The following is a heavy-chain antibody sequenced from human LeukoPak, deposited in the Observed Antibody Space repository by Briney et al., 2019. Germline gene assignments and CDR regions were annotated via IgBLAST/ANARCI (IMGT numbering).Heavy chain of an antibody. Sequence: GGSLRLSCAASAFTFSSYGMHWVRQAPGKGLEWVAFIRYDGSNKYYADSVKGRFTISRDNSKNTLYLQMNSLRAEDTAVYYCAKGITVTYSYYFDYWGQGTLVTVSS. J-gene: IGHJ4*02. CDR1: AFTFSSYG. CDR3: AKGITVTYSYYFDY. V-gene: IGHV3-30*02. CDR2: IRYDGSNK. D-gene: IGHD4-17*01.